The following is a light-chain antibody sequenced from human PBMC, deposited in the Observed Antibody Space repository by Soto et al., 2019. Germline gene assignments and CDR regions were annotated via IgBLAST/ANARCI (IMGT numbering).Light chain of an antibody. CDR1: QSVSTY. J-gene: IGKJ1*01. CDR3: QQRSNWPWT. CDR2: DAS. V-gene: IGKV3-11*01. Sequence: EIVLTQSPATLSLSPGERATLSCRASQSVSTYLAWYQQRPGQAPRLLIYDASNRASGIPARFSGSGSWTDFTLTISSLEPEDFAVYYCQQRSNWPWTFGHGTKVDIK.